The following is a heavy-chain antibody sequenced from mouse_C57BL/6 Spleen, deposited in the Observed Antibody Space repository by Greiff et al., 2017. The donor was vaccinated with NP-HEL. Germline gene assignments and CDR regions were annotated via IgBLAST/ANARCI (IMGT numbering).Heavy chain of an antibody. V-gene: IGHV14-4*01. CDR3: TRGYGSSRYWYFDV. Sequence: DVKLQESGAELVRPGASVKLSCTASGFNIKDDYMHWVKQRPEQGLEWIGWIDPENGDTEYASKFQGKATITADTSSNTAYLQLSSLTSEDTAVYYCTRGYGSSRYWYFDVWGTGTTVTVSS. J-gene: IGHJ1*03. D-gene: IGHD1-1*01. CDR1: GFNIKDDY. CDR2: IDPENGDT.